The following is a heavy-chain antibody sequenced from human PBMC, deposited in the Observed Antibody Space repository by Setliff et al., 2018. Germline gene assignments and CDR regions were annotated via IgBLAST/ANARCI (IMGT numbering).Heavy chain of an antibody. J-gene: IGHJ4*02. CDR1: GASLRSGSYY. Sequence: SETLSLTCTVSGASLRSGSYYWSWIRQPAGKGLEWIGRIYTSGATTYSPSLKSRVSISADTSKNLLSLTLKSVTAADTAVYYCRLWSHNYHDDYWGQGTLVTVSS. V-gene: IGHV4-61*02. CDR3: RLWSHNYHDDY. D-gene: IGHD3-16*01. CDR2: IYTSGAT.